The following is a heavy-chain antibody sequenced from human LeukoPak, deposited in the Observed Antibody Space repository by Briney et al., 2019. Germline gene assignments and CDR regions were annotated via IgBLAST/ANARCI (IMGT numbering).Heavy chain of an antibody. V-gene: IGHV3-53*01. Sequence: GGSLRLSCAASGFTFSSYAMSWVRQAPGKGLEWVSVIYSGGSTYYADSVKGRFTISRDNSKNTLYLQMNSLRAEDTAVYYCARGVSPYCSGGSCYSAALYYFDYWGQGTLVTVSS. CDR2: IYSGGST. CDR3: ARGVSPYCSGGSCYSAALYYFDY. D-gene: IGHD2-15*01. CDR1: GFTFSSYA. J-gene: IGHJ4*02.